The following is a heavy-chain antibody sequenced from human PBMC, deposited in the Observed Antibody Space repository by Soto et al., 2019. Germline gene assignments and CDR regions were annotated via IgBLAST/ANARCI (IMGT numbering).Heavy chain of an antibody. J-gene: IGHJ5*02. CDR3: ARLRNCSGGSCYSSGWFDP. V-gene: IGHV4-4*02. CDR2: IYHSGST. CDR1: GGSISSSNW. Sequence: PSETLSLTCAVSGGSISSSNWWSWVRQPPGKGLEWIGEIYHSGSTNYNPSLKSRVTISVDKSKNQFSLKPSSVTAADTAVYYCARLRNCSGGSCYSSGWFDPWGQGTLVTVSS. D-gene: IGHD2-15*01.